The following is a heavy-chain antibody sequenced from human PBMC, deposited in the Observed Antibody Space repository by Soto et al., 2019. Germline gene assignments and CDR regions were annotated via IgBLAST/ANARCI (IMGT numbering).Heavy chain of an antibody. CDR3: AKDYYDSSGYYLYFDY. CDR2: ISGSGGST. Sequence: GGSLRLSCAASGFTFSSYAMSWVRQAPGKGLEWVSAISGSGGSTYYADSVKGRFTISRDNSKNTLYLQMNSLRAEDTAVYYCAKDYYDSSGYYLYFDYWGQGTLVTVSS. D-gene: IGHD3-22*01. CDR1: GFTFSSYA. V-gene: IGHV3-23*01. J-gene: IGHJ4*02.